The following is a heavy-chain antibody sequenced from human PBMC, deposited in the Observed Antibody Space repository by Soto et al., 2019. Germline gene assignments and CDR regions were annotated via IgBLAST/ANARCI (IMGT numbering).Heavy chain of an antibody. D-gene: IGHD4-17*01. J-gene: IGHJ3*02. CDR3: AREGSSTVTALRALEI. V-gene: IGHV4-31*11. CDR2: IYNSGTT. CDR1: GASISSGGYY. Sequence: QVQLQESGPGLVKPSQTLSLTCAVSGASISSGGYYWNWIRQHPGKGLEWIGHIYNSGTTHYNPSLKRRLTISVDTSKNHFFLKLDSLTAADTAVYYCAREGSSTVTALRALEIWGHGTLVTVSP.